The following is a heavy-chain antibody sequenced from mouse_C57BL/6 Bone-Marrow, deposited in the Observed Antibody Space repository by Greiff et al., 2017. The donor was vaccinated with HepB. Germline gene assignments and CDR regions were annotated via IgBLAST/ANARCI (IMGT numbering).Heavy chain of an antibody. J-gene: IGHJ3*01. V-gene: IGHV1-19*01. D-gene: IGHD2-10*02. CDR3: ARGKSILPWFAY. CDR1: GYTFTDYY. CDR2: INPYNGGT. Sequence: EVQLQESGPVLVKPGASVKMSCKASGYTFTDYYMNWVKQSHGKSLEWIGVINPYNGGTSYNQKFKGKATLTVDKSSSTAYMELNSLTSEDSAVYYCARGKSILPWFAYWGQGTLVTVSA.